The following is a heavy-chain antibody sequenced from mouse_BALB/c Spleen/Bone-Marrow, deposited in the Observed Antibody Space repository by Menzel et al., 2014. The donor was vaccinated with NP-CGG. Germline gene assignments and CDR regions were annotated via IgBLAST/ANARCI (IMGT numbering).Heavy chain of an antibody. CDR2: INPSDGGT. Sequence: QVQLQQPGAELVKPGASVKLSCKASGYTFTSYYMYWVKQSPGQGLEWIGEINPSDGGTNFNEKFKSKATLTVDKSSSTAYMQRGSVTSEESAVYDCAREGDSRFAYGGQGALVTVSA. J-gene: IGHJ3*01. CDR1: GYTFTSYY. D-gene: IGHD2-13*01. CDR3: AREGDSRFAY. V-gene: IGHV1S81*02.